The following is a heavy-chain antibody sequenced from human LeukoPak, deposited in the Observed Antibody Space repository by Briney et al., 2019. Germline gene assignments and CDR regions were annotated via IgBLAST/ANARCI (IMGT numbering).Heavy chain of an antibody. J-gene: IGHJ4*02. V-gene: IGHV4-4*07. D-gene: IGHD6-19*01. CDR2: IYVTEST. Sequence: PSETLSLTCTVSGGSITSYYWSWIRQPAGKGLEWIGRIYVTESTNYNPSLKSRVTISVDTSKNQFSLKLSSVTAADTAVYYCARVAYSSGWTHFDYWGQGTLVTVSS. CDR1: GGSITSYY. CDR3: ARVAYSSGWTHFDY.